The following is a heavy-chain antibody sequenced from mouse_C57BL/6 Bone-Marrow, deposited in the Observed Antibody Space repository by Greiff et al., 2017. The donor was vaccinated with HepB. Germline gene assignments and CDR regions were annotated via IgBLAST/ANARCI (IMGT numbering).Heavy chain of an antibody. J-gene: IGHJ2*01. V-gene: IGHV5-17*01. Sequence: DVHLVESGGGLVKPGGSLKLSCAASGFTFSDHGMHWVRQAPEKGLEWVAYISSGSSTIYYADTVKGRFTISRDNAKNTLFLQMTSLRSEDTAMYYCAIPVVATRENYIDYWGQGTTLTVSS. CDR3: AIPVVATRENYIDY. CDR2: ISSGSSTI. D-gene: IGHD1-1*01. CDR1: GFTFSDHG.